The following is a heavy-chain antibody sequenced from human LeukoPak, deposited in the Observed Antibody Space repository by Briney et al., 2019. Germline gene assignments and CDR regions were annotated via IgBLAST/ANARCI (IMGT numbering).Heavy chain of an antibody. CDR2: IIPIFGTA. D-gene: IGHD3-22*01. Sequence: ASVKVSCKASGGTFSSYAISWVRQAPGQGLEWMGGIIPIFGTANYAQKFQGRVTITADESTSTAYMELSSLRSEDTAVYYCARGAWLLRHHTFHKFDYWGQGTLVTVSS. CDR3: ARGAWLLRHHTFHKFDY. V-gene: IGHV1-69*13. J-gene: IGHJ4*02. CDR1: GGTFSSYA.